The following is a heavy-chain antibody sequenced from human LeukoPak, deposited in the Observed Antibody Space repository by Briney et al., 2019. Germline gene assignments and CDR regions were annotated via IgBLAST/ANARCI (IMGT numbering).Heavy chain of an antibody. CDR1: GITFSSYA. CDR2: ISGSGGST. Sequence: GGSLRLSCAASGITFSSYAMSWVRQAPGKGLEWVSSISGSGGSTYYADSVKGRFTISRDNSKNMLYLQMNSLRAEGTAVYYCAGGRRHLVHGPLDYWGQGTLVAVSS. J-gene: IGHJ4*02. D-gene: IGHD3-10*01. CDR3: AGGRRHLVHGPLDY. V-gene: IGHV3-23*01.